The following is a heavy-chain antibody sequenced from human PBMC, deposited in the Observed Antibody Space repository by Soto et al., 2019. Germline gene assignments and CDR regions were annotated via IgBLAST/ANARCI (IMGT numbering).Heavy chain of an antibody. J-gene: IGHJ6*02. D-gene: IGHD3-9*01. CDR2: ITSGGTVF. CDR3: ARGRYGLGV. V-gene: IGHV3-48*03. CDR1: GFNVGHYE. Sequence: GGSLRLSCAASGFNVGHYEMNWVRQAPGKGLEWISMITSGGTVFYYADSVRGRFAISRDDTENSLHLQMNSLRVEDTAMYYCARGRYGLGVWGQGTTVTVSS.